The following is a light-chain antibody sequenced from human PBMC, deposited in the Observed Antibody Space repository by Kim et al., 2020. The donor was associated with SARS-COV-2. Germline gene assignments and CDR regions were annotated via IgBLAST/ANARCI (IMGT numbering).Light chain of an antibody. CDR1: EGIKND. Sequence: ASLGDRVIITCRASEGIKNDLGWYQQKPGKAPKCLIYVASILQSGVPSRFTGSGFGTEFTLTINSLQPEDFATYYCLQHNRYPRTFGQGTKVDIK. V-gene: IGKV1-17*01. J-gene: IGKJ1*01. CDR2: VAS. CDR3: LQHNRYPRT.